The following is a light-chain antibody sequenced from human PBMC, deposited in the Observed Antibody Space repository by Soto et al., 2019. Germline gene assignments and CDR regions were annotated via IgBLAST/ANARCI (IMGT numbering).Light chain of an antibody. CDR1: QSVSNN. Sequence: ENVMTQLPVNVSVSHGDRVTXTCRASQSVSNNFAWYQQKPGHATRLLIYAASTRAAGVTVRLSGSGSETEFTLTIRSLQSEDFALYYCQQYNDWPWTFGQGTKVDIK. V-gene: IGKV3-15*01. CDR3: QQYNDWPWT. J-gene: IGKJ1*01. CDR2: AAS.